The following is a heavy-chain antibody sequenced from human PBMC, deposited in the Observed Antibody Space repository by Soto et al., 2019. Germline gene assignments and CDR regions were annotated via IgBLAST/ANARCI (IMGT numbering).Heavy chain of an antibody. CDR2: ISYDGSNK. Sequence: QVQLVESGGGVVQPGRSLRLSCAASGFTFSSYDMHWVRQAPGKGLEWVAVISYDGSNKYYADSVKGRFTISRDNSKNTLYLQMNCLRAEDTAVYYCARDGAYDTTLGAFDIWGQATMVTLSS. J-gene: IGHJ3*02. CDR1: GFTFSSYD. CDR3: ARDGAYDTTLGAFDI. V-gene: IGHV3-30*03. D-gene: IGHD3-22*01.